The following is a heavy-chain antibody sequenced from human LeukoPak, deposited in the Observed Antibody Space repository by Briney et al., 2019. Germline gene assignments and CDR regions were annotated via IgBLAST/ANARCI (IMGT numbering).Heavy chain of an antibody. CDR1: GGTFTNYA. J-gene: IGHJ5*02. D-gene: IGHD3-3*01. CDR2: ISAYNGNT. CDR3: ARGLEWLTRRHTWFDP. V-gene: IGHV1-18*01. Sequence: ASVKVSCKASGGTFTNYAFTWVRQAPGQGLEWMGWISAYNGNTNYAQKLQGRVTMTTDTSTSTAYMELRSLRSDDTAVYYCARGLEWLTRRHTWFDPWGQGTLVTVSS.